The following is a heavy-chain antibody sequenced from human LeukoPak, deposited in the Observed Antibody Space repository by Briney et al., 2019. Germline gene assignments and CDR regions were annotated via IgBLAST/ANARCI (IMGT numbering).Heavy chain of an antibody. J-gene: IGHJ4*02. D-gene: IGHD2-21*02. CDR2: INHNAETI. CDR1: GFTFSIYV. Sequence: QAGGSLRLSCAASGFTFSIYVMSWIRQAPGKGLEWVSYINHNAETIYYADSVKGRFTISRDNAKNVLYLQMNRLRDGDTAVYFCARDSDWAFDNWGQGTLVTVSS. CDR3: ARDSDWAFDN. V-gene: IGHV3-48*02.